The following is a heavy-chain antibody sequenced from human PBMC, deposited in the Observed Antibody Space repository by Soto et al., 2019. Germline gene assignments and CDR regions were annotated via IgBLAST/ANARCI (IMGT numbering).Heavy chain of an antibody. Sequence: ELQLVESGGGLVPPGGSVRISCAASGFIFKMYWMHWVRQSPGKGLVWISRIYNDGTYSDYADSVRGRFTISRDNVNDTLYLQMNNLRAEDSGLYYCTRGPRPISTGTGAYWGQGTQVTVSS. V-gene: IGHV3-74*01. D-gene: IGHD3-10*01. CDR1: GFIFKMYW. CDR2: IYNDGTYS. CDR3: TRGPRPISTGTGAY. J-gene: IGHJ4*02.